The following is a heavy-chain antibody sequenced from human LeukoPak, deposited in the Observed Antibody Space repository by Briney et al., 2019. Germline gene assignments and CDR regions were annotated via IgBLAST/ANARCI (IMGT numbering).Heavy chain of an antibody. J-gene: IGHJ4*02. D-gene: IGHD3-22*01. V-gene: IGHV3-21*01. CDR1: GFTFSPYS. CDR2: ISGSSLYI. CDR3: ARDPPYYDNSGYYYDY. Sequence: GGSLRLSCAASGFTFSPYSMNWVRQAPGKGLEWVSSISGSSLYIYYADSVKGRFTISRDNAKNSLYLQVNSLRAEDTAVYYCARDPPYYDNSGYYYDYWGQGTLVTVSS.